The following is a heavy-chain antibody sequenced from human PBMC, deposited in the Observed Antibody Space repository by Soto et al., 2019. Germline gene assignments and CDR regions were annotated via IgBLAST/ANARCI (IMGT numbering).Heavy chain of an antibody. Sequence: QVQLVQSGPEMMQPGASVKVSCKASGYASLSYAMHWVRQVHGQVYEWLGWINAGVDGTMYSERFQCRVRITRDTSANTVYMELNALTSEDTAVYYCAREVPGVTSFDYCGQGTLVIVSS. D-gene: IGHD3-10*01. V-gene: IGHV1-3*01. J-gene: IGHJ4*02. CDR2: INAGVDGT. CDR3: AREVPGVTSFDY. CDR1: GYASLSYA.